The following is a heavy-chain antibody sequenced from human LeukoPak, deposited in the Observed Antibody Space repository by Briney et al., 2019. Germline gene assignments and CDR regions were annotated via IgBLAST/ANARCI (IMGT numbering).Heavy chain of an antibody. CDR1: GLTFSSYW. J-gene: IGHJ4*02. D-gene: IGHD2-21*01. Sequence: GGSLRLSCAASGLTFSSYWMHWVRQAPGKGLVWVSRINSDGSSTSYADSVKGRFTISRDNAKNTLYLQMNSLRAEDTAVYYCARVIGDDLPFDYWGQGTLVTVSS. CDR2: INSDGSST. V-gene: IGHV3-74*01. CDR3: ARVIGDDLPFDY.